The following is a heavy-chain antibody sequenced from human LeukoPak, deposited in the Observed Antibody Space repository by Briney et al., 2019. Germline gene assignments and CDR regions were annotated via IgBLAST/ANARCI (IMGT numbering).Heavy chain of an antibody. Sequence: PGRSLRLSCAASGFTFSSYGMHWVRQAPGKGLEWVAVISYDGSNKYCADSVKGRFTISRDNSKNTLYLQMNSLRAEDTAVYYCAKDPGTYYFDYWGQGTLVTVSS. J-gene: IGHJ4*02. CDR1: GFTFSSYG. V-gene: IGHV3-30*18. D-gene: IGHD1-1*01. CDR2: ISYDGSNK. CDR3: AKDPGTYYFDY.